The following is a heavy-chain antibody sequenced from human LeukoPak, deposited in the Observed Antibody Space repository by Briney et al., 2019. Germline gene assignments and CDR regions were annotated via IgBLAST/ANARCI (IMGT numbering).Heavy chain of an antibody. CDR2: TSSSGTT. CDR1: GGLISSYY. D-gene: IGHD3-10*01. J-gene: IGHJ4*02. Sequence: SETLSLTCSVSGGLISSYYWSWIRQPAGKGWEWIGRTSSSGTTNYNPSLKSRVTMSVDTSKNQFSLKLSSGTAADTAMYYCARDSGSGNFDYWGQGTLVTVSS. V-gene: IGHV4-4*07. CDR3: ARDSGSGNFDY.